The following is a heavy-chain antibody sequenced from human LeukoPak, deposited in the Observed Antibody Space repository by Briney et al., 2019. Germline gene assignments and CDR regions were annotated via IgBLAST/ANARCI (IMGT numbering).Heavy chain of an antibody. V-gene: IGHV4-59*11. CDR3: ARELGSKGGFPPRVYYFDF. J-gene: IGHJ4*02. CDR1: GGSISSHY. CDR2: IYYSGST. D-gene: IGHD1-26*01. Sequence: SETLSLTCTVSGGSISSHYWSWIRQPPGKGLEWIGYIYYSGSTYYNPSLKSRVTISVDTSKNQFSLKLSSVTAADTAVYYCARELGSKGGFPPRVYYFDFWGQGTLVTVSS.